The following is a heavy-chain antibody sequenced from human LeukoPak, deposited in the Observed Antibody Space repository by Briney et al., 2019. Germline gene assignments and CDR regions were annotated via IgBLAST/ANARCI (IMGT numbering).Heavy chain of an antibody. D-gene: IGHD2-21*01. CDR2: ISGTGGAT. Sequence: GGSLRLSCVASGFRFGHYAMSWVRQAPGKGLQWVSQISGTGGATWYAGFARDRFTISRDNSKKTLYLQMSGLRVEDTAMYYCVKDPRDTYGTNWFVSWGQGTLLVVSS. CDR3: VKDPRDTYGTNWFVS. CDR1: GFRFGHYA. V-gene: IGHV3-23*01. J-gene: IGHJ5*01.